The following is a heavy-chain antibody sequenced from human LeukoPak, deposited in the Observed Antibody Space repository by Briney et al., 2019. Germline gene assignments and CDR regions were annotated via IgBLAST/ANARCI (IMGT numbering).Heavy chain of an antibody. D-gene: IGHD2-21*02. CDR2: ITSNGGST. CDR3: ARGPEVTYYYYYIDV. V-gene: IGHV3-64*01. Sequence: PGGSLRLSCAASGFTFNSYAMHWVRQAPRKGLEYISAITSNGGSTYYANSVKGRFTLSRDNPKNTLLHQMGRLRAEDMPVYYFARGPEVTYYYYYIDVGAKGTTLPVSS. J-gene: IGHJ6*03. CDR1: GFTFNSYA.